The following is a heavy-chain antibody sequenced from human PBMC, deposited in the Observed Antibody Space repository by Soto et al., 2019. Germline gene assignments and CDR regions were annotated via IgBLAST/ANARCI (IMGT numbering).Heavy chain of an antibody. V-gene: IGHV1-8*01. Sequence: ASVKVSCKASGYTFTSYDINWVRQATGQGLEWMGWMNPNSGNTGYAQKFQGRVTMTRNTSISTAYMELSSLRSEDTAVYYCARGYCSSTSCALWGGYYYYYYMDVWGKGTTVTVSS. CDR1: GYTFTSYD. CDR3: ARGYCSSTSCALWGGYYYYYYMDV. J-gene: IGHJ6*03. CDR2: MNPNSGNT. D-gene: IGHD2-2*01.